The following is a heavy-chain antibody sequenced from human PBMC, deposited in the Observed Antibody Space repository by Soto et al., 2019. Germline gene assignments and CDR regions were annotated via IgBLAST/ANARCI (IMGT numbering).Heavy chain of an antibody. CDR1: GYTFTDHY. CDR3: ADGSWSYLHYFEY. D-gene: IGHD3-10*01. Sequence: ASVKVSCKVSGYTFTDHYVHWVQQAPGKGLEWLGLVDPEESETIYAEKFQGRVTITAETSTDTAYMELRSLRSEDTGGYYWADGSWSYLHYFEYWGQGTLVTVSS. V-gene: IGHV1-69-2*01. J-gene: IGHJ4*02. CDR2: VDPEESET.